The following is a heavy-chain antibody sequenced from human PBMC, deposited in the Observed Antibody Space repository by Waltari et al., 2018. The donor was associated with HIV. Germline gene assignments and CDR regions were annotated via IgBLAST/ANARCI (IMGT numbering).Heavy chain of an antibody. J-gene: IGHJ6*02. Sequence: QVQLVQSGAEVKKPGASVKVSCKASGYPFTGYYMPWVRQAPGHGLEWMGGINPKRGGTNNAQKFQGRVTMTRDTSISTAYMELSRLRSDDTAVYYCARDRARTTDYYYYGMDVWGQGTTVTVSS. CDR1: GYPFTGYY. CDR2: INPKRGGT. D-gene: IGHD1-7*01. CDR3: ARDRARTTDYYYYGMDV. V-gene: IGHV1-2*02.